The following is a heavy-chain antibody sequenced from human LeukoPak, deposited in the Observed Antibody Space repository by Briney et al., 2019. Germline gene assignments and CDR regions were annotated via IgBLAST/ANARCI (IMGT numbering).Heavy chain of an antibody. CDR2: MNPNSGNT. Sequence: GASVKVTCKDSGCTFTTYDINWVRQASGQGLEWMGWMNPNSGNTGSAQKFQGRVTMTSNTSISTAYMELSSLRSEDTAVYYCARGLRREQQLLRAFDYWGQGTPVTVSS. CDR3: ARGLRREQQLLRAFDY. V-gene: IGHV1-8*01. D-gene: IGHD6-13*01. CDR1: GCTFTTYD. J-gene: IGHJ4*02.